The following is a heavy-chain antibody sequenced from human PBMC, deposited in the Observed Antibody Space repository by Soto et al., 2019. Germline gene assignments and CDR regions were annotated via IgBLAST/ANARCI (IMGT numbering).Heavy chain of an antibody. J-gene: IGHJ6*02. CDR2: IYPGDSDT. Sequence: GESLKSAGKGAGYSFTRYWIGWVLQRPGKGLEWMGIIYPGDSDTRYSPSFQGQVTISADKSISTAYLQWSSLKASDTAMYYCARQAAAGYYYGMDVWGQGTTVTVSS. CDR1: GYSFTRYW. CDR3: ARQAAAGYYYGMDV. V-gene: IGHV5-51*01. D-gene: IGHD6-13*01.